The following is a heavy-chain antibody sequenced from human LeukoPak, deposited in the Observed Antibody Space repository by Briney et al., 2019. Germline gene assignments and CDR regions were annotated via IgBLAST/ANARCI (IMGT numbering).Heavy chain of an antibody. J-gene: IGHJ4*02. D-gene: IGHD3-10*01. CDR3: AKRGIVIRAVIIIGFHKEAYYFDY. Sequence: GGSLRLSCVVSGITLSNYGMSWVRQAPGKGLEWVSGISERGGSTNYADSVKGRFIISRDASKNTVYLQMNSLRVEDTAVYFCAKRGIVIRAVIIIGFHKEAYYFDYWGQGILVTVSS. CDR1: GITLSNYG. CDR2: ISERGGST. V-gene: IGHV3-23*01.